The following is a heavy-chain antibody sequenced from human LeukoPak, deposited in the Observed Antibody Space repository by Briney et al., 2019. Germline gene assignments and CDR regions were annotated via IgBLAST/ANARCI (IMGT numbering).Heavy chain of an antibody. D-gene: IGHD3-22*01. CDR2: IKQDGSEK. V-gene: IGHV3-7*03. J-gene: IGHJ4*02. Sequence: GGSLRLTCAASGFTFSSYWMSGVRHAPGKGLEWVANIKQDGSEKYYVDSVKGRFTISRDNAKNSLYLQMNSLRAEDTAVYYCARDTVSYYYDSSGYYPYYFDYWGQGTLVTVSS. CDR1: GFTFSSYW. CDR3: ARDTVSYYYDSSGYYPYYFDY.